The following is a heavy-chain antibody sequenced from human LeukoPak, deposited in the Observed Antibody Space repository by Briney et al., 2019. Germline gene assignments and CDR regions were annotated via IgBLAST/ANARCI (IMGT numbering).Heavy chain of an antibody. V-gene: IGHV5-51*01. J-gene: IGHJ6*03. Sequence: GESLKISCKGSGYSFTGYWIGWVRQMPGKGLEWMGIIYPGDSDTRYSPSFQGQVTISADKSISTAYLQWSSLKASDTAMYYCARGGDLAGRYYYYYMDVWGKGTTVTVSS. D-gene: IGHD6-19*01. CDR3: ARGGDLAGRYYYYYMDV. CDR1: GYSFTGYW. CDR2: IYPGDSDT.